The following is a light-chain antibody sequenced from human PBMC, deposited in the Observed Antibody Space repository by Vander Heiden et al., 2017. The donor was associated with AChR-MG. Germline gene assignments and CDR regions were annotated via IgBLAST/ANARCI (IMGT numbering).Light chain of an antibody. CDR1: QSVSSN. Sequence: EIVMTQSPATLPVSPGERATLSCRASQSVSSNLAWYQQKPGQAPRLLIYGASTRATGIPARFSGSGSGTEFTLTISSLQSEDFAVYYCQQYNIWRTFGQGTKVESK. V-gene: IGKV3-15*01. CDR2: GAS. CDR3: QQYNIWRT. J-gene: IGKJ1*01.